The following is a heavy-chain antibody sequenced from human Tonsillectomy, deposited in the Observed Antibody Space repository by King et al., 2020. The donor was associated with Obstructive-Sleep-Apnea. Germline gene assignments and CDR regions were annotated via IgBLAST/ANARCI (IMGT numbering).Heavy chain of an antibody. V-gene: IGHV4-39*06. D-gene: IGHD3-9*01. CDR3: ASGDYDILTGSPYYYGMDV. CDR2: IYYSGST. J-gene: IGHJ6*02. CDR1: GGSISSSSYY. Sequence: RLQLQESGPGLVKPSETLSLTCTVSGGSISSSSYYWGWIRQPPGKGLEWIGSIYYSGSTYYNPSLKSRVTKSVDTSKNQFSLKLSSVTAADTAVYYCASGDYDILTGSPYYYGMDVWGQGTTVTVSS.